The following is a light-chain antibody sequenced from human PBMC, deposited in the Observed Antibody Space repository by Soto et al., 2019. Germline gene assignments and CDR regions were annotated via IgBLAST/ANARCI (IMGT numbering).Light chain of an antibody. CDR1: SSNVGGYHY. V-gene: IGLV2-14*03. CDR2: DVS. CDR3: SSYTNSGTVV. Sequence: QSVLTRPASVSGSPGQSITISCTGTSSNVGGYHYVSWYQQHPGKAPKLMIYDVSNRPSGVSNRFSGSKSGNTASLTISGLQAEDEADYYCSSYTNSGTVVFGGGTKLTVL. J-gene: IGLJ2*01.